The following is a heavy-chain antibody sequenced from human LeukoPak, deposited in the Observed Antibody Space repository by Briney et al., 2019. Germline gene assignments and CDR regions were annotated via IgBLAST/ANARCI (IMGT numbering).Heavy chain of an antibody. CDR3: ARDGEYYYGSGSPYNWFDP. Sequence: ASVRVSCKASGYSFVGYGITWVRQAPGQGLEWMGWISAYNGNTNYAQKLQGRVTMTTDTSTSTAYMELRSLRSDDTAVYYCARDGEYYYGSGSPYNWFDPWGQGTLVTVSS. CDR1: GYSFVGYG. J-gene: IGHJ5*02. D-gene: IGHD3-10*01. CDR2: ISAYNGNT. V-gene: IGHV1-18*01.